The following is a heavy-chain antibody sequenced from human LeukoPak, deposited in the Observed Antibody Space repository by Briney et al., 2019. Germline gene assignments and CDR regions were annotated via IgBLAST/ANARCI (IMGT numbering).Heavy chain of an antibody. CDR1: GFTFSSYS. V-gene: IGHV3-21*01. J-gene: IGHJ4*02. CDR3: ARGYCSSTSCWGFDY. D-gene: IGHD2-2*01. CDR2: ISSSSSYI. Sequence: GGSLRLSCAASGFTFSSYSMNWVRQAPGKGLEWVSSISSSSSYIYYADSVKGRFTISRDNAKNSPYLQMNSLRAEDTAVYYCARGYCSSTSCWGFDYWGQGTLVTVSS.